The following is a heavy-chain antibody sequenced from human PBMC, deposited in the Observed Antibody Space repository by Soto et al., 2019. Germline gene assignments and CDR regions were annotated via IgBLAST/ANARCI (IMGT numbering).Heavy chain of an antibody. V-gene: IGHV3-9*01. Sequence: DVQLVESGGGLVQPGRSLRLSCAASGFTFDDYAMHWVRQAPGKGLEWVSGISWNSGSIGYADSVKGRFTISRDNAKNSLYLQMSRPRAEDRALYYCAKVYYHFWSCYFAEYAFDLWGQRTRVTVSS. J-gene: IGHJ3*01. CDR3: AKVYYHFWSCYFAEYAFDL. CDR1: GFTFDDYA. D-gene: IGHD3-3*01. CDR2: ISWNSGSI.